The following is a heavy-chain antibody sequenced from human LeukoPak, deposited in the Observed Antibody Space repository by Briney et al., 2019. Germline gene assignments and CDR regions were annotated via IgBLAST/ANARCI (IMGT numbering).Heavy chain of an antibody. J-gene: IGHJ4*02. Sequence: GGSLRLSCAASGFTLSSYSMNWVRQAPGKGLEWISYINSDIYSNTIYYADTVKGRFTISRDNGKNSLYLQMNSLRDEDTAVYYCARVVTAARGSTNFDYWGQGTLVTVSS. V-gene: IGHV3-48*02. CDR2: INSDIYSNTI. CDR3: ARVVTAARGSTNFDY. CDR1: GFTLSSYS. D-gene: IGHD3-10*01.